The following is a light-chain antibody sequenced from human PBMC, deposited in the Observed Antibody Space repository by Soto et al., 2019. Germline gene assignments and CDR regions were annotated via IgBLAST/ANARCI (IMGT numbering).Light chain of an antibody. Sequence: EILLTQSPDTLSLSPGDSSSLSCRASQSISSYLAWYQQKPGQSPRLLIYDASNRATGIPARFSGSGSGTDFTLTISSLEPEDFAVYYCQQRSDWPPITFGRGTRLEI. V-gene: IGKV3-11*01. CDR2: DAS. CDR1: QSISSY. J-gene: IGKJ5*01. CDR3: QQRSDWPPIT.